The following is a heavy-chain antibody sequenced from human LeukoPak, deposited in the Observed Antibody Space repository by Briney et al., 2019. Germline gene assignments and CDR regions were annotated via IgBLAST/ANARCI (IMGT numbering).Heavy chain of an antibody. J-gene: IGHJ3*02. D-gene: IGHD3-16*02. Sequence: GGSLRLSCVASGFTFSSFGMHWVRQAPGKGLEWVAFIRYDGSNDYSADSVRGRFTISRDNAKNTLYLQMNSLRAEDTAVYYCATGNYHGFDIWGQGTMVTVSS. CDR2: IRYDGSND. CDR1: GFTFSSFG. CDR3: ATGNYHGFDI. V-gene: IGHV3-30*02.